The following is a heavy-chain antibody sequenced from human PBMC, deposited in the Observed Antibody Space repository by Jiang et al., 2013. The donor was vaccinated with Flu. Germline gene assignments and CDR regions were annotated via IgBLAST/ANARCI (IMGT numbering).Heavy chain of an antibody. Sequence: GAEVKKPGSSVKVSCKASGGTFSSYAISWVRQAPGQGLEWMGGIIPIFGTANYAQKFQGRVTITADESTSTAYMELSSLRSEDTAVYYCARDLSEMATRVHFARFDYWGQGTLVTVSS. CDR3: ARDLSEMATRVHFARFDY. CDR1: GGTFSSYA. V-gene: IGHV1-69*01. D-gene: IGHD5-24*01. CDR2: IIPIFGTA. J-gene: IGHJ4*02.